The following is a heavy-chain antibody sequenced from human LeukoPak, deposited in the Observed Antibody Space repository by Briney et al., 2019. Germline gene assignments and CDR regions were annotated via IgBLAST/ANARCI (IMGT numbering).Heavy chain of an antibody. Sequence: GGSLRLSCAASRFTFSNAWMSWVRQAPGKGLEWVGRIKSKTDGGTTDYAAPVKGRFTISRDDSKNTLYLQMNSLKTEDTAVYYCTTGLTGDIVVVPAAMTGAFDIWGQGTMVTVSS. D-gene: IGHD2-2*01. J-gene: IGHJ3*02. V-gene: IGHV3-15*01. CDR1: RFTFSNAW. CDR3: TTGLTGDIVVVPAAMTGAFDI. CDR2: IKSKTDGGTT.